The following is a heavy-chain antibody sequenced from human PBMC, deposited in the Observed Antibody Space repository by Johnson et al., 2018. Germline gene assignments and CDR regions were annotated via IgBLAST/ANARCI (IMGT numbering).Heavy chain of an antibody. CDR3: ARVKDFWSGYLADAFDI. Sequence: QVQLVESGGGVVQPGRSLRLSCAASGFTFSSYGVYWVRQAPGKGLEWVAVISYDGSNKYYADPVKGRFPIPRDNSKNTLYLQMNSLRAEDTAVYYCARVKDFWSGYLADAFDIWGQGTMVTVSS. V-gene: IGHV3-30*03. J-gene: IGHJ3*02. D-gene: IGHD3-3*01. CDR2: ISYDGSNK. CDR1: GFTFSSYG.